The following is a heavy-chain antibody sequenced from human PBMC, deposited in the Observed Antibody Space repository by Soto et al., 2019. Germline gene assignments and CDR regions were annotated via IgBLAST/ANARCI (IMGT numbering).Heavy chain of an antibody. D-gene: IGHD2-2*02. CDR3: AGGAYCSSTSCYIIGHYYYYMDV. Sequence: SETLSLTCTVSGVSISSYYWSWIRQPPGKGLEWIGYIYYSGSTNYNPSLKSRVTISVDTSKNQFSLKLSSVTAADTAVYYCAGGAYCSSTSCYIIGHYYYYMDVWGKGTTVTVSS. J-gene: IGHJ6*03. CDR2: IYYSGST. CDR1: GVSISSYY. V-gene: IGHV4-59*01.